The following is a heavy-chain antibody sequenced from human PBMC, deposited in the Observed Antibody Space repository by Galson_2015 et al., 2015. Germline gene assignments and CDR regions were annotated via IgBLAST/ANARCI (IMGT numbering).Heavy chain of an antibody. CDR3: AKRTGENSVPFDF. D-gene: IGHD1-14*01. J-gene: IGHJ4*02. CDR2: IYPGDSDT. Sequence: QSGAEVKRPGESLKISCQGSGYTFSTSWIGWVRQKPGKGLEWMGNIYPGDSDTRYSPSFQGHVTISADKSISTAYLQWSGLRASDTAIYYCAKRTGENSVPFDFWGQGTLVTVSS. CDR1: GYTFSTSW. V-gene: IGHV5-51*01.